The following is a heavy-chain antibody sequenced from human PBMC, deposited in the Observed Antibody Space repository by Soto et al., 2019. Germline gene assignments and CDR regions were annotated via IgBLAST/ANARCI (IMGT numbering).Heavy chain of an antibody. D-gene: IGHD3-10*01. CDR3: VRDRGYYAFDY. Sequence: EVQLVESGGGLVQPGGSLRLSCAASGFTFSTSWMNWVRQAPGKGLEWVAGIKEDGSEKYYVDSVKGRFTISKDNAEKSLELHMNRLSVEETAVYYCVRDRGYYAFDYWGLGTLVTVSS. J-gene: IGHJ4*02. V-gene: IGHV3-7*01. CDR2: IKEDGSEK. CDR1: GFTFSTSW.